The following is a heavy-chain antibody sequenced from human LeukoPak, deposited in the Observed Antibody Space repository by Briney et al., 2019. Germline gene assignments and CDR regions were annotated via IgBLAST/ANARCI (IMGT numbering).Heavy chain of an antibody. D-gene: IGHD6-13*01. CDR1: GFTFSSYW. CDR2: MKYDGSEK. V-gene: IGHV3-7*01. J-gene: IGHJ4*02. CDR3: ARDIAAAGLFFDY. Sequence: PGGSLRLSCAASGFTFSSYWMSWVRQAPGKGLEWVANMKYDGSEKDYVASVKGRFTISRDNAKNSLYLQMNSLRAEDTAVYYCARDIAAAGLFFDYWGQGTLVTVSS.